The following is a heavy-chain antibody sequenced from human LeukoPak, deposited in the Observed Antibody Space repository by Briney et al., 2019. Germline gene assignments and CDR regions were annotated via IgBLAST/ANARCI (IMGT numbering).Heavy chain of an antibody. Sequence: GASVRVSCKASGFTFSSHWMHWVRQAPGQGLEWPGLIDPTGFITVYAQRFQGRVTMTTDTSTSTAYMELRSLRSDDTAVYYCARDYYYDSSGYSHWGQGTLVTVSS. CDR1: GFTFSSHW. V-gene: IGHV1-46*01. J-gene: IGHJ4*02. CDR3: ARDYYYDSSGYSH. CDR2: IDPTGFIT. D-gene: IGHD3-22*01.